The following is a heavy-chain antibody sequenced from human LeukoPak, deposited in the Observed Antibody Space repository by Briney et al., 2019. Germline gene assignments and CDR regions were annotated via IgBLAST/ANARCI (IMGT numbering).Heavy chain of an antibody. V-gene: IGHV4-31*11. CDR3: ARGGTNIVVVVAADWFDP. CDR1: GGSFSGYY. Sequence: PSETLPLTCAVYGGSFSGYYWSWIRQHPGKGLEWIGYIYYSGSTYYNPSLKSRVTISVDTSKNQFSLKLSSVTAADTAVYYCARGGTNIVVVVAADWFDPWGQGTLVTVSS. J-gene: IGHJ5*02. D-gene: IGHD2-15*01. CDR2: IYYSGST.